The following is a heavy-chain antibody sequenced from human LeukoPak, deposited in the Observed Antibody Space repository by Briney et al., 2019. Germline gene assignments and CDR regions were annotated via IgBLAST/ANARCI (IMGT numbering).Heavy chain of an antibody. V-gene: IGHV3-23*01. Sequence: GGSLRLSCTASGFTFSNNAMSWVRQAPGKGLEWVSAFAGGSGSTTYYSDSVKGRFTISKDKSRNTLYLQMDSLTAEDTALYYCAKHLSGTYSFDYWGHGTLVTVSS. D-gene: IGHD1-26*01. CDR3: AKHLSGTYSFDY. CDR2: FAGGSGSTT. CDR1: GFTFSNNA. J-gene: IGHJ4*01.